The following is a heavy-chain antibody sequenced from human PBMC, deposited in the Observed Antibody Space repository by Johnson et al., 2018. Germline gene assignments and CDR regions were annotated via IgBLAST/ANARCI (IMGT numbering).Heavy chain of an antibody. V-gene: IGHV3-30*03. Sequence: QVQLVQSGGGVVQPGRSLRLSCAASGFTFSSYAMHWVRQAPGTGLEWVAVISYDGSNKYYADSVKGRFTISRDNSKNTLYLQMNSLRAEDTAVYYCARDYPFDIWGQGTMVTVSS. CDR2: ISYDGSNK. J-gene: IGHJ3*02. CDR1: GFTFSSYA. CDR3: ARDYPFDI.